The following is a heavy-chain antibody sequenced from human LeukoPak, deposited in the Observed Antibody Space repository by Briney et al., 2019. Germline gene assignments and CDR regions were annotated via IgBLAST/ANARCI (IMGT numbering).Heavy chain of an antibody. CDR1: GDSVSSNSAA. J-gene: IGHJ5*02. D-gene: IGHD1-26*01. V-gene: IGHV6-1*01. Sequence: SQTLSLTCAISGDSVSSNSAAWNWIRQSPSRGLEWLGMTYYRYKWYNDYAVSVKSRITVNPDTSKNQFDLQLNSVTPEDTAVYYCARWDHVLHWFDPWGQGTLVTVSS. CDR2: TYYRYKWYN. CDR3: ARWDHVLHWFDP.